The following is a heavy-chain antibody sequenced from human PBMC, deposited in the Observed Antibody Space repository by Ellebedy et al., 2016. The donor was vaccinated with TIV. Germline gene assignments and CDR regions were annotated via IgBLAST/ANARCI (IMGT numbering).Heavy chain of an antibody. Sequence: GESLKISXKGSGSSFTSYWIGWVRQMPGKGLEWMGIIYPGDSDTRYSPSFQGQVTISADKSISTAYLQWSSLKASDTAMYYCASLRREYYYDSSGYQRYYFDYWGQGTLVTVSS. V-gene: IGHV5-51*01. CDR3: ASLRREYYYDSSGYQRYYFDY. CDR1: GSSFTSYW. CDR2: IYPGDSDT. D-gene: IGHD3-22*01. J-gene: IGHJ4*02.